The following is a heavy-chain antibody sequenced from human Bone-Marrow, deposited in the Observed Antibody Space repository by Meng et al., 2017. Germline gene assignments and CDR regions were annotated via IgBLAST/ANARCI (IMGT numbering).Heavy chain of an antibody. CDR3: TAPLNIVVVPGVNSKPFSYSYNYYDALNV. Sequence: GESLKISCAASGFTFSNAWMSWVRQAPGKGLEWVGRIKSKTDGGTTDYAAPVKGRFTISRDDSKNTLSLQMNSLKTEDTAVYYCTAPLNIVVVPGVNSKPFSYSYNYYDALNVWGQGTTVTVSS. CDR1: GFTFSNAW. J-gene: IGHJ6*02. D-gene: IGHD2-2*01. CDR2: IKSKTDGGTT. V-gene: IGHV3-15*01.